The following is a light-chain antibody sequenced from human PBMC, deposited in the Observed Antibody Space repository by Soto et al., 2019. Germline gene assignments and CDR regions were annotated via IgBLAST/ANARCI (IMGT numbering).Light chain of an antibody. J-gene: IGLJ3*02. Sequence: QLVLTQSPSASASLGASVKLTCTLSSGHSSYAIAWHQQQPEKGPRYLMKLNSDGSHSKGDGIPDRFSSSSSGAERYLTISSLQSEDEADYYCQTWGTGSWVFGGGTKVTVL. CDR2: LNSDGSH. CDR3: QTWGTGSWV. V-gene: IGLV4-69*01. CDR1: SGHSSYA.